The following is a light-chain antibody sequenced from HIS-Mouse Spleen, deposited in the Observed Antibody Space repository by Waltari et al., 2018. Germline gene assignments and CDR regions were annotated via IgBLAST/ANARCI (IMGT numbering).Light chain of an antibody. CDR3: QTWGTGIHVV. J-gene: IGLJ2*01. Sequence: QLVLTQSPSASASLGASVKLTCTLSRRHSRYALAWHPQQPEKGPRYLMKLNSDGSHSKGDGIPDRFSGSSSGAERYLTISSLQSEDEADYYCQTWGTGIHVVFGGGTKLTVL. V-gene: IGLV4-69*01. CDR2: LNSDGSH. CDR1: RRHSRYA.